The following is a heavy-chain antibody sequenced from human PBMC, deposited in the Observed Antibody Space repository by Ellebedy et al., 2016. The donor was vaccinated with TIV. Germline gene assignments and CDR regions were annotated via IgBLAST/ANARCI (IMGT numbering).Heavy chain of an antibody. V-gene: IGHV3-7*03. CDR2: INQDGSRI. CDR3: ARDGAYGDYSPGYYGMDV. D-gene: IGHD3-22*01. CDR1: GFTFNSYW. J-gene: IGHJ6*02. Sequence: GGSLRPSCAALGFTFNSYWTSRVLYPPGPGLKCVANINQDGSRIYHVDSVKGRFTISRDNAKNSVFLRMNTLRVEDTAVYHCARDGAYGDYSPGYYGMDVWGQGTTVTVSS.